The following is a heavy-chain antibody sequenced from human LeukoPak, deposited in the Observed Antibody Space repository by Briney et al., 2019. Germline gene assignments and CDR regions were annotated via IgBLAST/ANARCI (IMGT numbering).Heavy chain of an antibody. D-gene: IGHD4-11*01. CDR1: GFTFSSYS. J-gene: IGHJ4*02. Sequence: GGSLRLSCAASGFTFSSYSMNWVRQAPGKGLEWVSYISSSSSTIYYADSVKGRFTISRDNAKNSLYLQMNSLRAEDTAVYYCAREDYTSDYWGQGTLVTVSS. V-gene: IGHV3-48*01. CDR2: ISSSSSTI. CDR3: AREDYTSDY.